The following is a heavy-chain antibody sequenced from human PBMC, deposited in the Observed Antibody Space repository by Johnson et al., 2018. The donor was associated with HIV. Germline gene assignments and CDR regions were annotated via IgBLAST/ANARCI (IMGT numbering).Heavy chain of an antibody. CDR2: ISYDGSNK. D-gene: IGHD3-3*01. J-gene: IGHJ3*02. V-gene: IGHV3-30*04. CDR3: ARGSRITIFGVVIIHDAFDI. CDR1: GFTFSSYA. Sequence: QVQLVESGGGVVQPGRSMRLSCAASGFTFSSYAMHWVRQAPGKGLEWVALISYDGSNKFYADSVKGRFTISRDKSEKTLYLQMNSLRAEDTAVYYCARGSRITIFGVVIIHDAFDIWGQGTMVTVSS.